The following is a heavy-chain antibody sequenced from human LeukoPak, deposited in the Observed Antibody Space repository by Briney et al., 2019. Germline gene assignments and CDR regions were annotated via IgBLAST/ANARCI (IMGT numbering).Heavy chain of an antibody. CDR1: GYTFGDFG. Sequence: ASVKVSCKASGYTFGDFGISWVRQAPGQGFEWLGWISAHSGDTNYPQSVQSRLTLSTDTSTTTAYMELRSLTSDDTAVYYYLRWADDFGDFWGQGTLVAVSS. CDR3: LRWADDFGDF. V-gene: IGHV1-18*01. J-gene: IGHJ4*02. CDR2: ISAHSGDT. D-gene: IGHD4/OR15-4a*01.